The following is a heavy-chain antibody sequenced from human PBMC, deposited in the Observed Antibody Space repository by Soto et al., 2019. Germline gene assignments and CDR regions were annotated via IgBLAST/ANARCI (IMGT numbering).Heavy chain of an antibody. Sequence: QAHLVESGGGVVQPGRSLRLSCAASGFTFTSYGMHWVRQAPGTRLAWVAVISYDGGLQHYADSVKGRFTISRDNSNNMVLLQMNSLRAEDTAVYYCVSDRGYGHASVPYSWGQGTLVSVSS. J-gene: IGHJ4*02. D-gene: IGHD5-18*01. CDR3: VSDRGYGHASVPYS. V-gene: IGHV3-30*03. CDR2: ISYDGGLQ. CDR1: GFTFTSYG.